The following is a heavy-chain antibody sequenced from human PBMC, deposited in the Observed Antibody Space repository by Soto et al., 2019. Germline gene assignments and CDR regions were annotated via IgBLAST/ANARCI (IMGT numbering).Heavy chain of an antibody. CDR2: IIPIFGTA. D-gene: IGHD2-2*01. V-gene: IGHV1-69*01. CDR3: ANRVQDIVVVPAAMGLGVYYGMDV. CDR1: GGTFSSYA. Sequence: QVQLVQSGAEVKKPGSSVKVSCKASGGTFSSYAISWVRQAPGQGLEWMGGIIPIFGTANYAQKFQGRVTITADETTSTAYMELSSLRSEDTTVYYCANRVQDIVVVPAAMGLGVYYGMDVWGQGTTVTVSS. J-gene: IGHJ6*02.